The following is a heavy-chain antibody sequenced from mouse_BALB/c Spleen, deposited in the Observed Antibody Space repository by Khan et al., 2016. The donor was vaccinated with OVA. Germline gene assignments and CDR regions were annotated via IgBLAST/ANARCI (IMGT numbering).Heavy chain of an antibody. D-gene: IGHD6-2*01. Sequence: QIQLVQSGPELKKPGETVKISCKASGFTFTNYGMNWVKQAPGKGLKWMAWINTYTGEPTYGDDFKGRFALSLETSASTAYLQINNLVNEDMATYFCARISSYWYSDFWGAGTTVTVS. V-gene: IGHV9-1*02. CDR2: INTYTGEP. CDR3: ARISSYWYSDF. J-gene: IGHJ1*01. CDR1: GFTFTNYG.